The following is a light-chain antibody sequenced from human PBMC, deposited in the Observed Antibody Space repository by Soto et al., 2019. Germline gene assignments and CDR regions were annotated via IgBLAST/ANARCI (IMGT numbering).Light chain of an antibody. CDR1: QSVSSRS. J-gene: IGKJ1*01. CDR3: HQYGSSPMT. CDR2: AAS. Sequence: ERVLTPLPGVLSLSPGERTTLSCRASQSVSSRSLAWYQQKPGQAPRLLIYAASSRGTGIPDRFSGSASGTDFTLTISRLETEDFALYYCHQYGSSPMTFGQGTKVDIK. V-gene: IGKV3-20*01.